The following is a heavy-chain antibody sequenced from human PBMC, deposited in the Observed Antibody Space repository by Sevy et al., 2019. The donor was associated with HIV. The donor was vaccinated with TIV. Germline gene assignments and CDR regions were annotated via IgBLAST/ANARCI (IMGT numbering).Heavy chain of an antibody. CDR3: TRWKGLQSIFDY. Sequence: GESLKISCTTSGFTFGDYAMNWVRQAPGKGLEWVAFLKSKADGGTVDHAASVKGRFTISRDDSKSIDYLQMNDLTTEDTGVYYCTRWKGLQSIFDYWGQGALVTVSS. CDR1: GFTFGDYA. J-gene: IGHJ4*02. CDR2: LKSKADGGTV. V-gene: IGHV3-49*04. D-gene: IGHD1-1*01.